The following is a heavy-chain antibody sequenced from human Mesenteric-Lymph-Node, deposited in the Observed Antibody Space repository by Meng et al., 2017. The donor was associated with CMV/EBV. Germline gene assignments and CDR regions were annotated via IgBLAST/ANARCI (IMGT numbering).Heavy chain of an antibody. CDR2: ISGYNGNT. CDR1: GYSRTSYV. V-gene: IGHV1-18*01. D-gene: IGHD5-12*01. Sequence: CKASGYSRTSYVINWVRQAPGQGLEWRGWISGYNGNTDYAQKFQGRVTMTTDASTSTTYMEVRNLRPDDTAVYYCAGPSVDIEMAHWGQGTLVTVSS. CDR3: AGPSVDIEMAH. J-gene: IGHJ4*02.